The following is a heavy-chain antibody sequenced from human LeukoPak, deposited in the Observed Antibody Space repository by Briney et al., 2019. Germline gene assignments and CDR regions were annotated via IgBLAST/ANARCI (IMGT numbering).Heavy chain of an antibody. J-gene: IGHJ3*02. Sequence: SETLSLTCTVSGGSISSSSYYWGWIRQPPGRGLEWIGSIYYSGSTYYNPSLKSRVTISVDTSKNQFSLKLSSVTAADTAVYYCASGGGAARPGAFDIWGQGTMVTVSS. V-gene: IGHV4-39*01. D-gene: IGHD6-6*01. CDR2: IYYSGST. CDR3: ASGGGAARPGAFDI. CDR1: GGSISSSSYY.